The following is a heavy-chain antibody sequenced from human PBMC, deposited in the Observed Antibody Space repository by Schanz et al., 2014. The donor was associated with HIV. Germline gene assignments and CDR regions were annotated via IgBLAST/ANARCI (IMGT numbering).Heavy chain of an antibody. CDR3: ARASVTDCLDY. CDR2: ISKSGNTI. V-gene: IGHV3-11*04. CDR1: GFAFSDYY. J-gene: IGHJ4*02. D-gene: IGHD2-21*02. Sequence: VQLVESGGGLVKPGESLRLSCATSGFAFSDYYMSWIRQAPGKGLEWAAYISKSGNTIYYADSVKGRFTISRDNANNSLFLQMNSLTAEDTAVYYCARASVTDCLDYWGQGTLVTVSS.